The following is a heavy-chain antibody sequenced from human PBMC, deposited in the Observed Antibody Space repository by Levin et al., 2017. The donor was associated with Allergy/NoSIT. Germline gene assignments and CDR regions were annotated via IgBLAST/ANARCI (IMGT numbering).Heavy chain of an antibody. CDR2: IYRSGDT. J-gene: IGHJ4*02. CDR1: GGSISTDNW. D-gene: IGHD3-9*01. CDR3: ATVEGLFCSGVSCAYSFHY. V-gene: IGHV4-4*02. Sequence: PGGSLRLSCAVSGGSISTDNWWSWIRQPPGKGLEWIGEIYRSGDTNHNPSLRSRVTMSVDKSKNHFSLKLSSATAAATAVYYSATVEGLFCSGVSCAYSFHYWGQGALVTVSS.